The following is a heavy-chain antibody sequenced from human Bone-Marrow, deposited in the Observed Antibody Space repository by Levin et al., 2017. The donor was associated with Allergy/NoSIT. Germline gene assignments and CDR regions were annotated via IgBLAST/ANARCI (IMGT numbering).Heavy chain of an antibody. CDR3: ARRGGGCSSTSCWADY. Sequence: LTGGSLRLSCAASGFTFSTYAMHWVRQAPGKGLEYVSAISSNGDSTYYANSVKGRFTISRDNSKNTLYLQMGSMKTEDMAVYYCARRGGGCSSTSCWADYWGQGTLVTVSS. J-gene: IGHJ4*02. D-gene: IGHD2-2*01. CDR2: ISSNGDST. V-gene: IGHV3-64*01. CDR1: GFTFSTYA.